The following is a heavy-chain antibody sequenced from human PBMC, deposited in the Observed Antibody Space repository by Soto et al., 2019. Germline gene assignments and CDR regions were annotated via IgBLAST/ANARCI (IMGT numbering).Heavy chain of an antibody. J-gene: IGHJ4*02. V-gene: IGHV3-48*02. CDR2: ISYSSATI. Sequence: GGSLRLSCAASGFTFSNYAINWVRQAPGRGLEGISFISYSSATIHYADSVRGRFTISRDNANNSLYLEMSSLRDEDTAVYFCARDSSKYTNGSFSFDYWGQGTLVTVSS. D-gene: IGHD5-18*01. CDR1: GFTFSNYA. CDR3: ARDSSKYTNGSFSFDY.